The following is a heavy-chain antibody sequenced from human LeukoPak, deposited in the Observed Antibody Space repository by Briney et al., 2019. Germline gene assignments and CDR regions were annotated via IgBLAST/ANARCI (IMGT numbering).Heavy chain of an antibody. CDR1: GYSISSGYY. CDR2: IYHCGST. J-gene: IGHJ5*02. CDR3: ARQGSGYADWFDP. D-gene: IGHD5-12*01. V-gene: IGHV4-38-2*01. Sequence: SETLSLTCAVSGYSISSGYYWGWIRQPPGKGLEWIGSIYHCGSTYYNPSLKSRVTISVDTSKNQFSLKLSSVTAADTAVYYCARQGSGYADWFDPWGQGTLVTVSS.